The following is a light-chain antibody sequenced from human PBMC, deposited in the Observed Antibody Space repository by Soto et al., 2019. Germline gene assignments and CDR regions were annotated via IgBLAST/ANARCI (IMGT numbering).Light chain of an antibody. CDR2: GAS. CDR3: QQSFSTPYT. V-gene: IGKV1-39*01. J-gene: IGKJ2*01. CDR1: QTINNY. Sequence: DVQMAQSPVSLSAYVGDRVTITCRASQTINNYLNWYHQKPGKAPELLVYGASSLQSGVPSRFRGSGSGTAFTLTISSLQPEDFGMYFCQQSFSTPYTFGQGTKLEIK.